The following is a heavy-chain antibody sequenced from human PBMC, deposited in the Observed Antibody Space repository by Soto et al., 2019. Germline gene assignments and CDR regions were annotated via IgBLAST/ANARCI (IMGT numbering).Heavy chain of an antibody. V-gene: IGHV5-51*01. Sequence: PGESLKISCKGSGYSFTSYWIGWVRQMPGKGLEWMGIIYPGDSDTRYSPSFQGQVTISADKSISTAYLQWSSLKASDTAMYYCARIGSGPETNYYYYYYGMDVWGQGTTVTVSS. D-gene: IGHD2-15*01. CDR2: IYPGDSDT. J-gene: IGHJ6*02. CDR3: ARIGSGPETNYYYYYYGMDV. CDR1: GYSFTSYW.